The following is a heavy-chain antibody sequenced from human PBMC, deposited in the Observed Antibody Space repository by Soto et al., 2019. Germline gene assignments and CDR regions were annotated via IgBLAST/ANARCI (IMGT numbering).Heavy chain of an antibody. CDR1: GYTFTSYG. CDR3: ARDRTIVVVPAAMSQYYYSGMYV. CDR2: ISAYNGNT. J-gene: IGHJ6*02. V-gene: IGHV1-18*01. Sequence: ASVKVSCKASGYTFTSYGISWVRQAPGQGLEWMGWISAYNGNTNYAQKLQGRVTMTTDTSTSTAYMELRSLRSDDTAVYYCARDRTIVVVPAAMSQYYYSGMYVWGQGTTVTVSS. D-gene: IGHD2-2*01.